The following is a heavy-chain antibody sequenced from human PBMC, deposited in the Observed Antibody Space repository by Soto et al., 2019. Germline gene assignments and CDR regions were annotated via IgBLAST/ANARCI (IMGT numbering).Heavy chain of an antibody. Sequence: QVQLQESGPGLVKPSQTLSLTCTVSGGSISSGDYYWSWIRQPPGKGLEWIGYSYYSGSTYYNPSLKSRVTISVDTSKDQFSLKLSSVTAADTAVYYCARAPLVEVIGREFAPLDYWGQGTLVTVSS. CDR3: ARAPLVEVIGREFAPLDY. D-gene: IGHD2-8*02. CDR2: SYYSGST. J-gene: IGHJ4*02. V-gene: IGHV4-30-4*01. CDR1: GGSISSGDYY.